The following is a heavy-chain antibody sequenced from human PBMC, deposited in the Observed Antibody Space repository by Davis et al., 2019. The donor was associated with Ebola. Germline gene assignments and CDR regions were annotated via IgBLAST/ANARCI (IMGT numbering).Heavy chain of an antibody. D-gene: IGHD2-8*01. V-gene: IGHV3-33*08. J-gene: IGHJ4*02. CDR3: ARNGVEGSLDS. CDR2: VWFDGTKT. CDR1: GFTFSRYT. Sequence: GESLKISCEASGFTFSRYTMQWVRQAPGKGLEWVAVVWFDGTKTFYTDSVKGRFTISRDNSKNTLSLHMNSLRADDTAIYYCARNGVEGSLDSWGQGTLVTVSS.